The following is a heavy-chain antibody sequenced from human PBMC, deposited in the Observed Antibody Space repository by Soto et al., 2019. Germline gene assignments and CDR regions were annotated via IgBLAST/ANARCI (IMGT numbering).Heavy chain of an antibody. Sequence: GGSLRLSCAASGFTFSNYGMSWVRQAPGKGLEWVSSISGGNTFYAGSVKGRFTISRDNSKNTLYLQMNSLTAEDTAVYYRAKAPSSDCNSGACSLRSWGQGTLVTVSS. CDR2: ISGGNT. D-gene: IGHD2-21*01. V-gene: IGHV3-23*01. CDR3: AKAPSSDCNSGACSLRS. CDR1: GFTFSNYG. J-gene: IGHJ5*02.